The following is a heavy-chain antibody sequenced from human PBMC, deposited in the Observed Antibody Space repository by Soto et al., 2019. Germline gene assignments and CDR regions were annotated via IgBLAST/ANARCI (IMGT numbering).Heavy chain of an antibody. CDR1: GYTLTELS. CDR3: ATPGIQLWSDHYYGMDV. J-gene: IGHJ6*02. Sequence: ASVKVSCKVSGYTLTELSMHWVRQAPGNGLEWMGGFDPEDGETIYAQKFQGRVTMTEDTSTDTAYMELSSLRSEDTAVYYCATPGIQLWSDHYYGMDVWGQGTTVTVSS. CDR2: FDPEDGET. D-gene: IGHD5-18*01. V-gene: IGHV1-24*01.